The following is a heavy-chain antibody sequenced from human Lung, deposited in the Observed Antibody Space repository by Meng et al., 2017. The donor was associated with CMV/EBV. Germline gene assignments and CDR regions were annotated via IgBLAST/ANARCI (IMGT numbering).Heavy chain of an antibody. J-gene: IGHJ2*01. CDR1: AYTFMNYA. CDR2: INTHTGNP. V-gene: IGHV7-4-1*02. Sequence: QVQLGNVWCCLNKHGAVCKVSCKASAYTFMNYAINWVRQAPGQGLEWMGWINTHTGNPTYGQGFTGRFVLSSDTSVSTANLQISSLKAEDTAVYYCARGGPYPDSSGFHWYFDLWGRGTLVTVSS. CDR3: ARGGPYPDSSGFHWYFDL. D-gene: IGHD3-22*01.